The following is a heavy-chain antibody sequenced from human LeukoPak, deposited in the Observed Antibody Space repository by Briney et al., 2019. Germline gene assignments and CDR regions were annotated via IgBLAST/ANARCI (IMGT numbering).Heavy chain of an antibody. Sequence: GGSLRLSCAASGFTFSDYYMSWIRQAPGKGLEWVSYISSSGSTIYFADSVKGRFTISRDNAKNSLYLQMNSLRAEDTAVYYCAREGAVAGCLDAFDIWGQGTMVTVSS. CDR2: ISSSGSTI. D-gene: IGHD6-13*01. CDR3: AREGAVAGCLDAFDI. CDR1: GFTFSDYY. J-gene: IGHJ3*02. V-gene: IGHV3-11*04.